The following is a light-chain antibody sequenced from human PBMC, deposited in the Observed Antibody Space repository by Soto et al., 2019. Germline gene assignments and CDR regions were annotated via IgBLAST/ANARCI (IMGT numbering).Light chain of an antibody. V-gene: IGKV3-20*01. J-gene: IGKJ1*01. CDR2: AAS. CDR3: QQYGSAPWT. CDR1: QSVNYTY. Sequence: IVLTQSPGTLSLSPGERATLDCRASQSVNYTYLSWYQHKPGQSPSLLIYAASNRARGIPDRFCGSWSGTEFTRSVSRLEPEEFAVYYGQQYGSAPWTFCQGSNVEI.